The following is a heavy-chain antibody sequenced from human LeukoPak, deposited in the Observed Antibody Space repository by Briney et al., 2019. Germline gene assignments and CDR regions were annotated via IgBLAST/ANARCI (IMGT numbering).Heavy chain of an antibody. J-gene: IGHJ6*02. Sequence: GASVKVSCKASGYTFTSYGISWVRQAPGQGLEWMGWISAYNGNTNYARKLQGRVTMTTDTSTSTAYMELRSLRSDDTAVYYCARAVPKAYYYYGMDVWGQGTTVTVSS. V-gene: IGHV1-18*01. CDR1: GYTFTSYG. CDR2: ISAYNGNT. CDR3: ARAVPKAYYYYGMDV. D-gene: IGHD1-1*01.